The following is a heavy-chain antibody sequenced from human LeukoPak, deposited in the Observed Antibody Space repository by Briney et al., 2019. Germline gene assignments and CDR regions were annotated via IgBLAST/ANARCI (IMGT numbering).Heavy chain of an antibody. CDR2: INHSGST. J-gene: IGHJ5*02. Sequence: SETLSLTCAVYGGSFSGYYWSWIRHPPGKGLEWIGEINHSGSTNYNPSLKSRVTISVDTSKNQFSLKLSSVTAADTAVYYCARREPKTRFDPGGQGTLVTVSS. CDR1: GGSFSGYY. V-gene: IGHV4-34*01. D-gene: IGHD1-14*01. CDR3: ARREPKTRFDP.